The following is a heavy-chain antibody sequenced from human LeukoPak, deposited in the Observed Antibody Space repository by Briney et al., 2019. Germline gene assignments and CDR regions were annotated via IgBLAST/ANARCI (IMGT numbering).Heavy chain of an antibody. V-gene: IGHV5-51*01. CDR2: IYPGDSDT. D-gene: IGHD3-10*01. CDR1: GYSFTSYW. CDR3: ARQGFPLGELLKGAFDI. Sequence: GESLKISCKGSGYSFTSYWIGWVRQMPGKGLEWMGIIYPGDSDTRYSPSFQGQVTISADKSISTAYLQWSSLKASDTAMYYCARQGFPLGELLKGAFDIWGQGTMVTVSS. J-gene: IGHJ3*02.